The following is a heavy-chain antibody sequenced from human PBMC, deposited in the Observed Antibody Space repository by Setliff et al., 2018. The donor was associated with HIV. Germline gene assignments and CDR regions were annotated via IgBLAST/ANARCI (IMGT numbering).Heavy chain of an antibody. J-gene: IGHJ4*02. CDR2: INHSAFT. CDR3: ARRPGGITRARLDN. V-gene: IGHV4-34*01. Sequence: SETLSLTCAVYGESFSRYYFTWIRQAPGRGLEWIGEINHSAFTKYNPSLASRVTMSIDTSKNQFSLLLSSVTAADTATYFCARRPGGITRARLDNWGQGTLVTVSS. D-gene: IGHD3-16*01. CDR1: GESFSRYY.